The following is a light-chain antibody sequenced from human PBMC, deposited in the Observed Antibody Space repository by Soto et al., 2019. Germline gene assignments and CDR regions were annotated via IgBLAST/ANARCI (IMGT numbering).Light chain of an antibody. Sequence: EIVLTQSAAAVSVSPGETATLSGRASQSISSNLVWYQVKPGQAPRLLIYDASSRASGVPARFSGSGSGTDFTLTISSLEPEDFALYYCQQRNSWPPITFGQGTRLENK. J-gene: IGKJ5*01. V-gene: IGKV3-11*01. CDR3: QQRNSWPPIT. CDR2: DAS. CDR1: QSISSN.